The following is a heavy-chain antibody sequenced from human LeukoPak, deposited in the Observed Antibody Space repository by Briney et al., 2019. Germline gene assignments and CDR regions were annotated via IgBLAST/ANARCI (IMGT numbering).Heavy chain of an antibody. D-gene: IGHD3-22*01. CDR1: GFSFSSHG. CDR2: IIGGAGGT. Sequence: GGTLRLSCAASGFSFSSHGMSWVRQAPGKGLEWVSGIIGGAGGTYYADSVKGRFTISRDNAKNSLYLQMNSLRAEDTAVYYCARGLHFRVYDSSDYYPYWGQGTLVTVSS. CDR3: ARGLHFRVYDSSDYYPY. V-gene: IGHV3-23*01. J-gene: IGHJ4*02.